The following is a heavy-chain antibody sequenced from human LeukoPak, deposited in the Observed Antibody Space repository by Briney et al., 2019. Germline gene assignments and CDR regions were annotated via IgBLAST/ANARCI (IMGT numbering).Heavy chain of an antibody. V-gene: IGHV3-30*18. Sequence: TGGSLRLSCAASGFTFSSYGKHWVRQAPGKGLEWVAVISYDGSNKYYADSVKGRFTISRDNSKNTLYLQMNSLRAEDTAVYYCAKTYYYDSSGYYSYYFDYWGQGTLVTVSS. D-gene: IGHD3-22*01. J-gene: IGHJ4*02. CDR2: ISYDGSNK. CDR3: AKTYYYDSSGYYSYYFDY. CDR1: GFTFSSYG.